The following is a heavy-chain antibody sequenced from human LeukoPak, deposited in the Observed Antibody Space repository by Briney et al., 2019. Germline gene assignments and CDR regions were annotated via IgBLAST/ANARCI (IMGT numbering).Heavy chain of an antibody. V-gene: IGHV3-30-3*01. CDR1: GFTFSSYA. CDR3: ARGDEYSSSSGDY. D-gene: IGHD6-6*01. CDR2: ISYDGSNK. J-gene: IGHJ4*02. Sequence: PGGSLRLSCAASGFTFSSYAMHWVRQAPGKGLEWVAVISYDGSNKYYADSVKGRFTISRDNAKNSLYLQMNSLRAEDTAVYYCARGDEYSSSSGDYWGQGTLVTVSS.